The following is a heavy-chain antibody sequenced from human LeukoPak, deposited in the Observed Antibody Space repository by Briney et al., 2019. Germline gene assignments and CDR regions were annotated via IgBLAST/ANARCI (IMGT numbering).Heavy chain of an antibody. D-gene: IGHD3-10*01. Sequence: GGSLRLSCAASGFTFNYYGVNWVRQAPGKGLEWVSYISSTSTTIYYADSVKGRFTISRDNAKNSLYLQMNSLRAEDTAVYYCARDTAIVRGIDYWGQGTLVTVSS. CDR2: ISSTSTTI. V-gene: IGHV3-48*04. CDR3: ARDTAIVRGIDY. J-gene: IGHJ4*02. CDR1: GFTFNYYG.